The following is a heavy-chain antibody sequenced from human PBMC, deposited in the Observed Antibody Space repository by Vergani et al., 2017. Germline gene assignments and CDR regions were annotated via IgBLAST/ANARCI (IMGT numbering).Heavy chain of an antibody. CDR2: ISWNSGSI. Sequence: EVQLVESGGGLVQPGRSLRLSCAASGFTFDDYAMHWVRQAPGKGLEWVSGISWNSGSIGYADSVKGRFTISRDNSKNTLYLQMNSLRAEDTAVYYCAKPHYSSSWYGVDYWGQGTLVTVSS. D-gene: IGHD6-13*01. J-gene: IGHJ4*02. V-gene: IGHV3-9*01. CDR1: GFTFDDYA. CDR3: AKPHYSSSWYGVDY.